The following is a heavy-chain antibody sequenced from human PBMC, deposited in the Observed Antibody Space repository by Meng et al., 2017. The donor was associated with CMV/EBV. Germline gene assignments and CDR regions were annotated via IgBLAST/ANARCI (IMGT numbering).Heavy chain of an antibody. Sequence: GGSLRLSCAASGFTFSSYAMSWVRQAPGKGLEWVSALSGSGGSTYYADSVKGRFTISRDNSKNTLYLQMNSLRAEDTAVYYCARAYCSSTSCYNFDYWGQGTLVTVSS. CDR3: ARAYCSSTSCYNFDY. CDR1: GFTFSSYA. V-gene: IGHV3-23*01. CDR2: LSGSGGST. J-gene: IGHJ4*02. D-gene: IGHD2-2*02.